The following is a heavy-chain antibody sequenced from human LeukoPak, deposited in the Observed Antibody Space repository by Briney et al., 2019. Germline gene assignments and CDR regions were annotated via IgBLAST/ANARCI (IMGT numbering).Heavy chain of an antibody. Sequence: PSETLSLTCAVYGGSFSGYYWSWIRQPPGKGLEWIGEINHSGSTNYNPSLKSRVTISVDTSKNQFSLKLSSVTAADTAVYYCARSSRYCSSTSCPRGDYYGIDVWGKGTTVTVSS. CDR2: INHSGST. CDR3: ARSSRYCSSTSCPRGDYYGIDV. CDR1: GGSFSGYY. V-gene: IGHV4-34*01. D-gene: IGHD2-2*01. J-gene: IGHJ6*04.